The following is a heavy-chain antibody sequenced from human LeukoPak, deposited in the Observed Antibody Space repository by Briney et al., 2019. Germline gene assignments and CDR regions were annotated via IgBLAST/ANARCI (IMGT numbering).Heavy chain of an antibody. J-gene: IGHJ4*02. V-gene: IGHV1-2*02. CDR3: ATSGSYLNSGYDYFPTGTDNDGVYVDY. D-gene: IGHD5-12*01. Sequence: ASVKVSCKASGYTFTGYYMHWVRQAPGQGLEWMGWINPNSGGTNYAQKFQGRVTMTRDTSISTAYMELSRLRSDDTAVYYCATSGSYLNSGYDYFPTGTDNDGVYVDYWGQGTLVTVSS. CDR2: INPNSGGT. CDR1: GYTFTGYY.